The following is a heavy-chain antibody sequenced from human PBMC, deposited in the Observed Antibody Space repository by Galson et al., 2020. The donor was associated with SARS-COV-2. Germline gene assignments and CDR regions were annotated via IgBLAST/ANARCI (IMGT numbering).Heavy chain of an antibody. V-gene: IGHV3-9*01. CDR2: ISWNSGSI. D-gene: IGHD2-2*02. CDR1: GFTFDDYA. CDR3: ATIPGGYFDL. J-gene: IGHJ2*01. Sequence: SLKISCAASGFTFDDYAMHWVRQAPGKGLEWVSGISWNSGSIGYADSVKGRFTISRDNAKNSLYLQMNSLRAEDTALYYCATIPGGYFDLWGRGTLVTVSS.